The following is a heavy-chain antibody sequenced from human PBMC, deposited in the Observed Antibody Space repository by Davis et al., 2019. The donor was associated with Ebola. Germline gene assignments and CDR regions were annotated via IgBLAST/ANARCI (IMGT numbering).Heavy chain of an antibody. V-gene: IGHV3-11*01. D-gene: IGHD6-13*01. CDR2: ISSSCSTI. CDR1: GFTFSDYY. J-gene: IGHJ6*04. CDR3: ARDQQLPPVHYYYGMDV. Sequence: GESLKISCAASGFTFSDYYMSWIRQAPRTLTSFXSYISSSCSTIYYADSVKGRFTISRDNAKNSLYLQMNSLRAEETAVYNCARDQQLPPVHYYYGMDVWGKGTTVTVSS.